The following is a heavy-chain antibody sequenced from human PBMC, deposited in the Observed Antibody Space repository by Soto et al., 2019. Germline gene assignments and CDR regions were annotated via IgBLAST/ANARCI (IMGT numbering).Heavy chain of an antibody. CDR1: GVSFSKNS. CDR3: ARAGEDIVVVPAALRWNAFDI. D-gene: IGHD2-2*01. CDR2: IIPMFGTA. V-gene: IGHV1-69*13. Sequence: SVKVSCKTSGVSFSKNSISWVRQAPGQGLEWMGGIIPMFGTANYAQKFQGRVTITADESTSTAYMELSSLRSEDTAVYYCARAGEDIVVVPAALRWNAFDIWGQGTMVTVSS. J-gene: IGHJ3*02.